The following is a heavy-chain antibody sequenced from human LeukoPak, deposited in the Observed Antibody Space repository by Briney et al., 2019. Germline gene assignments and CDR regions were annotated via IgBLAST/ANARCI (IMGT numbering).Heavy chain of an antibody. V-gene: IGHV1-2*02. D-gene: IGHD3-3*01. CDR3: ARSLRSFGVVIQRFDP. CDR1: GYTFTGYY. Sequence: ASVTVSCTASGYTFTGYYMHWVRQAPGQGLEWMGWINPNSGGTNYAQKFQGKVTMTRDTSISTAYMELSRLSSDDTAVYYCARSLRSFGVVIQRFDPWGQGTLVTGSS. J-gene: IGHJ5*02. CDR2: INPNSGGT.